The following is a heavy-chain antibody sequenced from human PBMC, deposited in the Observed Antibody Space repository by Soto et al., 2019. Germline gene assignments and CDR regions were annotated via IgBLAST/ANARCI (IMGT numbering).Heavy chain of an antibody. V-gene: IGHV4-59*01. CDR3: ARGGEREAMPSGY. J-gene: IGHJ4*02. D-gene: IGHD2-2*01. Sequence: QVQLQESGPGLVKPSETLSLTCTVSGGSISSYYWSWIRQPPGKGLEWIGYIYYSGSTTYNPSLKSRVTISVDTSKNQFSLKRSSVTAADTAVYYCARGGEREAMPSGYWGQGTLVTVSS. CDR1: GGSISSYY. CDR2: IYYSGST.